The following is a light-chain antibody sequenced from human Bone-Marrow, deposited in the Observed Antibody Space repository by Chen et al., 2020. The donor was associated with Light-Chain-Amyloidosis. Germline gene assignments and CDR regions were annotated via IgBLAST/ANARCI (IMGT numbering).Light chain of an antibody. CDR1: NIVSTS. CDR3: QVWDRSSDRPV. CDR2: DDS. J-gene: IGLJ3*02. Sequence: SYVLTQPSSVSVAPVQPATIACGGNNIVSTSVHWYQQTPGQAPLLVVYDDSDRPSGIPERLSGSNSGNTATLTISRVEAGDEADYYCQVWDRSSDRPVFGGGTKLTVL. V-gene: IGLV3-21*02.